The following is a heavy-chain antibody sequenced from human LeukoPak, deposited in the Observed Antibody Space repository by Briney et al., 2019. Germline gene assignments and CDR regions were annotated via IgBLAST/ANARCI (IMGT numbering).Heavy chain of an antibody. CDR3: VRSVGGLTPCDY. CDR1: GGSISSTSYY. J-gene: IGHJ4*02. Sequence: SETLSLTCTVSGGSISSTSYYWGWIRQPPGEGLEWIGSMYYTGKIYHNPSLKSRVTISVDTSPNQFSLKLSSVTAADTAVYYCVRSVGGLTPCDYWGQGTLVTVSS. CDR2: MYYTGKI. V-gene: IGHV4-39*01. D-gene: IGHD3/OR15-3a*01.